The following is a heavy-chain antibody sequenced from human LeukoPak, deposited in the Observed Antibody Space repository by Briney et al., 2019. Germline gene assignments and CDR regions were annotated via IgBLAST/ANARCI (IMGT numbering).Heavy chain of an antibody. CDR2: ISSSSHAI. CDR3: ARGIREKGFDY. D-gene: IGHD3-10*01. CDR1: GFTFSDYS. V-gene: IGHV3-21*06. Sequence: GGSLRLSCAASGFTFSDYSMNWVRQAPGKGLEWVSSISSSSHAIFDADSVKGRFNIFRDNAKNSLYLQMNSLGVEDTAVYYCARGIREKGFDYWGQGILVTVSS. J-gene: IGHJ4*02.